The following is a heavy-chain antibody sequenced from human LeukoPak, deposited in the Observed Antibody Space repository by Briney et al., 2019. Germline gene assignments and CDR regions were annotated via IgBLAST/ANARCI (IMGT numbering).Heavy chain of an antibody. V-gene: IGHV2-5*02. CDR3: AYRRYYYDSSGPEAFDI. D-gene: IGHD3-22*01. CDR1: GFSLSTSGVG. Sequence: SGPTLVNPTQTLTLACTFSGFSLSTSGVGLGWIRQPPGKALEWLAVIYWDDDKRYSPSLKSRLTITKDTSKNQVVLTMTNMDPVDTATYYCAYRRYYYDSSGPEAFDIWGQGTVVTVSS. J-gene: IGHJ3*02. CDR2: IYWDDDK.